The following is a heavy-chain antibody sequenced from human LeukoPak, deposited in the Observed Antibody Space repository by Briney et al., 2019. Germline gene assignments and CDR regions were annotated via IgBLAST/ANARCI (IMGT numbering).Heavy chain of an antibody. CDR2: ISSSGSTI. CDR1: GFIFSSYA. V-gene: IGHV3-48*03. J-gene: IGHJ5*02. D-gene: IGHD3-16*01. Sequence: PGGSLRLSCATSGFIFSSYAMSWVRQAPGKGLERVSYISSSGSTIYYADSVKGRFTISRDNAKNSLYLQMSSLRAEDTAVYYCAREESNDYVWGSSNNWFDPWGQGTLVTVSS. CDR3: AREESNDYVWGSSNNWFDP.